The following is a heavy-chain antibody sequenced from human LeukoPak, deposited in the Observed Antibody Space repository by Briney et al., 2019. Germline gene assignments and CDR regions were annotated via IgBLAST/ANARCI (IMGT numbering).Heavy chain of an antibody. CDR3: ARGKLADY. CDR2: IYHSGST. CDR1: GGSISSGGYS. V-gene: IGHV4-30-2*01. J-gene: IGHJ4*02. Sequence: SETLSLTCAVSGGSISSGGYSWSWIRQPPGKGLEWIGYIYHSGSTYYNPSLKSRVTISVDTSKNQFSLKLSSVTAADTAVYYCARGKLADYWGQGALVTVSS. D-gene: IGHD6-13*01.